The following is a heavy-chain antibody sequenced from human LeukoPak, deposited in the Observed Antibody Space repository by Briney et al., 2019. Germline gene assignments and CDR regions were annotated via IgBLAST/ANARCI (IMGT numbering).Heavy chain of an antibody. V-gene: IGHV1-18*01. CDR1: GYTFTSYG. CDR2: ISAYNGNT. CDR3: ASPRIAAAGIYGMDV. J-gene: IGHJ6*02. D-gene: IGHD6-13*01. Sequence: ASVKVSCKASGYTFTSYGISWVRQAPGRGLEWMGWISAYNGNTNYAQMLQGRVTMTTDTSTSTAYMELRSLRSDDTAVYYCASPRIAAAGIYGMDVWGQGTTVTVSS.